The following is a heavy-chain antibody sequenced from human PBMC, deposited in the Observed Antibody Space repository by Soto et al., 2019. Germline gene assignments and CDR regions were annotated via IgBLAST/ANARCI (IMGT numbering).Heavy chain of an antibody. J-gene: IGHJ4*02. CDR2: ITYDGGSE. CDR3: AKEQSSGYYRVVDH. Sequence: QVQVVEYGGGVVQPGRSLRLSCAASGFTLSSCGMHWVRQAPGKGLEWVGVITYDGGSEHYADFVKGRFTISRDSSEKTVYLQMNSLRVEDSAVYYCAKEQSSGYYRVVDHWGQGTLVTVSS. D-gene: IGHD6-19*01. CDR1: GFTLSSCG. V-gene: IGHV3-30*18.